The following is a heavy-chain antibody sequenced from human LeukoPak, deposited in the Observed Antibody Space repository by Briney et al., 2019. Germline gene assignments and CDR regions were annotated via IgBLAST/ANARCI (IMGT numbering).Heavy chain of an antibody. V-gene: IGHV3-30-3*01. CDR3: ARDTSSGYDSSGYTYAFDI. J-gene: IGHJ3*02. Sequence: GGSLRLSCAASGFTFSSYAMHWVRQAPGKGLEWVAVISYDGSNKYYADSVKGRFTISRDNSKNTLYLQMNSLRAEDTAVYYCARDTSSGYDSSGYTYAFDIWGQGTMVTVSS. CDR1: GFTFSSYA. D-gene: IGHD3-22*01. CDR2: ISYDGSNK.